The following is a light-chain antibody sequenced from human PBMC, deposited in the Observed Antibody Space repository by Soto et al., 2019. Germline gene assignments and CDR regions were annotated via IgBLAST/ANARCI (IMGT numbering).Light chain of an antibody. CDR3: QQYGRSPRYT. V-gene: IGKV3-20*01. CDR1: QSVSSSY. CDR2: GAS. Sequence: EIVLTQSPGTLSLSPGERATLSCRASQSVSSSYLACYQQKPGQAPRLLIYGASSRATGIPDRFSGSGSGRDFTLTISRLEPEEFAVYYCQQYGRSPRYTFGQGTKLEIK. J-gene: IGKJ2*01.